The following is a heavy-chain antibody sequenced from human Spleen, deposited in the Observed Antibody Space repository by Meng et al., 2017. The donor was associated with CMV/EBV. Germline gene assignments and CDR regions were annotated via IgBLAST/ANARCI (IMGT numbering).Heavy chain of an antibody. V-gene: IGHV1-8*01. Sequence: ASVKVSCKASGYNFNNFDINWVRQAGGQGLEWVGWMNPDSGDTGYPQKFQGRVTITRDTSTNTAYIEMVSLTSGDTAIYYCARGLGEGCSSASCSSRKSDWFDSWGQGTLVTVSS. J-gene: IGHJ5*01. CDR2: MNPDSGDT. CDR1: GYNFNNFD. CDR3: ARGLGEGCSSASCSSRKSDWFDS. D-gene: IGHD2-2*01.